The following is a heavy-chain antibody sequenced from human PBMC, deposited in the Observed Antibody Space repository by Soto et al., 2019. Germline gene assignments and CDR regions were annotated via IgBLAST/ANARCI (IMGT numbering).Heavy chain of an antibody. J-gene: IGHJ4*02. Sequence: SETLSLTCTVSGGSISSGGYYWSWIRQHPGKGLEWIGYIYYSGSTYYNPSLKSRVTISVDTSKNQFPLKLSSVTAADTAVYYCARVAIDAGTGEDYWGQGTLVTVSS. CDR3: ARVAIDAGTGEDY. CDR2: IYYSGST. CDR1: GGSISSGGYY. D-gene: IGHD6-13*01. V-gene: IGHV4-31*03.